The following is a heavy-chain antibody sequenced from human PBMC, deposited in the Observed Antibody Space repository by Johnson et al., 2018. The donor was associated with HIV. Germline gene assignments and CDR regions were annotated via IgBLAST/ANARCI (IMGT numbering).Heavy chain of an antibody. J-gene: IGHJ3*02. CDR3: ARGGWGDAFDI. CDR1: GFTVSGNY. Sequence: VHLVESGGGLVQPGGSLRLSCVASGFTVSGNYMNWVRQAPGKGLEWVSVIYSDGSTYYADSVKGRFTISRDNAKNSLFLQMNSLRAEDTAVYYCARGGWGDAFDIWGQGTMVTVSS. V-gene: IGHV3-66*01. D-gene: IGHD3-16*01. CDR2: IYSDGST.